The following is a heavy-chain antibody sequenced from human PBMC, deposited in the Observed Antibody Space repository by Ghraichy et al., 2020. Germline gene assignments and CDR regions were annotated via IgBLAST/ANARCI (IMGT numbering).Heavy chain of an antibody. CDR2: IYYSGST. J-gene: IGHJ5*02. D-gene: IGHD4-17*01. CDR3: ARVGTTVTTKNRVDP. CDR1: GGSISSYY. V-gene: IGHV4-59*01. Sequence: SETLSLTCTVSGGSISSYYWSWIRQPPGKGLECIGYIYYSGSTNYNPSLQSRVTISVDTSKNQFSLKQSSVTAADTAVYYCARVGTTVTTKNRVDPWGQGTLVTVSS.